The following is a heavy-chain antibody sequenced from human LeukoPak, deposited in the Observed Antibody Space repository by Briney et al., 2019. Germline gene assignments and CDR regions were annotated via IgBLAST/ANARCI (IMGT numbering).Heavy chain of an antibody. V-gene: IGHV4-61*02. D-gene: IGHD3-10*01. CDR2: IYASGST. J-gene: IGHJ5*02. CDR3: ARGGVLTVPGEWFDP. CDR1: GGSIKSGNYY. Sequence: SETLSLTCTVSGGSIKSGNYYASWIRKPSGKGLEWIGRIYASGSTNYNPSLKGRLTISIDTARNQFSLMLTSVTAADTAVYYCARGGVLTVPGEWFDPWGQGTLVTVSS.